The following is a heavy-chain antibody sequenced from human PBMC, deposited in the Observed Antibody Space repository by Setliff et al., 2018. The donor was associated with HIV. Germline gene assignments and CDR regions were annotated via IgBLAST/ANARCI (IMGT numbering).Heavy chain of an antibody. V-gene: IGHV1-3*01. CDR2: INAGNGDT. CDR1: GYIFTNYV. J-gene: IGHJ4*02. D-gene: IGHD3-16*01. Sequence: ASVKVSCKASGYIFTNYVIHWVRQAPGQRLEWLGWINAGNGDTRYSQKFQGRIYITRDTSATTVYMELSRLRSEDTGPYYCARGGPFLPFYFNFWGQGTLVTVSS. CDR3: ARGGPFLPFYFNF.